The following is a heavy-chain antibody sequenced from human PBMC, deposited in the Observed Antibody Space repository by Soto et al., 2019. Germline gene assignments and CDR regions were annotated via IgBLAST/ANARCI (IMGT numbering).Heavy chain of an antibody. Sequence: SETLSLTCAVYGGSFSGYYWSWIRQPPGKGLEWIGEINHSGSTNYNPSLKSRVTISVDTSKNQFSLKLSSLTAADTAVYYCASGVAVANFDYWGQGTLVTVSS. CDR1: GGSFSGYY. D-gene: IGHD6-19*01. CDR3: ASGVAVANFDY. J-gene: IGHJ4*02. V-gene: IGHV4-34*01. CDR2: INHSGST.